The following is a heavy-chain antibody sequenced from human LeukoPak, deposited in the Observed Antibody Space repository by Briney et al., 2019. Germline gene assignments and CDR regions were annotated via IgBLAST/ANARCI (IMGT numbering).Heavy chain of an antibody. V-gene: IGHV3-9*01. CDR2: IRWNSGSI. Sequence: PGGSLRLSRAASGFTFDDYAMHWVRQAPGKGLEWVSGIRWNSGSIGYADSVKGRFTISRDNAKNSLYLQMNSLRAEDTALYYGAKDAGGGFDYWGQGTLDTVSS. J-gene: IGHJ4*02. CDR1: GFTFDDYA. D-gene: IGHD3-10*01. CDR3: AKDAGGGFDY.